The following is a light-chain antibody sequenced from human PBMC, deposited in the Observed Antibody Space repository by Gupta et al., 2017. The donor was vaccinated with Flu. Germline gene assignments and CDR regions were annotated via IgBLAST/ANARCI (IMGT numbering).Light chain of an antibody. CDR2: KAS. CDR1: HSVSSW. J-gene: IGKJ1*01. V-gene: IGKV1-5*03. CDR3: QQYNSYSQT. Sequence: DIQMTQSPSTLSASVGDRVTITCRASHSVSSWLAWYQQKPGKAPKLRIFKASSLESGVPARFSGSGSGTEFTLTISSLQPDDFATYYCQQYNSYSQTFGQGTRVEIK.